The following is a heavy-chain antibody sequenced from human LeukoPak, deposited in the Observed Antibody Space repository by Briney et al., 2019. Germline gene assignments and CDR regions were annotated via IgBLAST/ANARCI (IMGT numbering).Heavy chain of an antibody. CDR3: ARDPGYCSGGSCSSNWFDP. CDR2: SSAYNENT. CDR1: GYTLSRYG. D-gene: IGHD2-15*01. V-gene: IGHV1-18*01. J-gene: IGHJ5*02. Sequence: ASVKVSCKASGYTLSRYGISWVRQAPGQGLEWMGWSSAYNENTNSALKVQGRVTMTTDTSTSTAYMELRSLRSDDTAVYYCARDPGYCSGGSCSSNWFDPWGQGTLVTVSS.